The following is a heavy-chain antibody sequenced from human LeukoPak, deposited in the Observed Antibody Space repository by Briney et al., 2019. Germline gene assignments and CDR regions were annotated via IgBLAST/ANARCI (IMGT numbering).Heavy chain of an antibody. CDR1: GYTFTSYY. V-gene: IGHV1-46*01. Sequence: ASVKVSCKASGYTFTSYYMHWVRQAPGQGLEWMGIINPSGGSTSYAQKFQGRVTMTRDTSTSTVYMELSSLRSEDTAVYYCAREIDSSGYYPYDAFDIWGQGTMATVSS. J-gene: IGHJ3*02. D-gene: IGHD3-22*01. CDR3: AREIDSSGYYPYDAFDI. CDR2: INPSGGST.